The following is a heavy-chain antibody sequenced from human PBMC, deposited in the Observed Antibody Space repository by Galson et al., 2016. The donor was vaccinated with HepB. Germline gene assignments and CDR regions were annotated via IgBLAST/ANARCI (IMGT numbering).Heavy chain of an antibody. CDR1: GFTFSSHW. CDR2: INNDGSRT. CDR3: ARDTPDYGDSGPDY. J-gene: IGHJ4*02. D-gene: IGHD4-17*01. Sequence: SLRLSCAVSGFTFSSHWMHWVRQAPGKGLVWVSRINNDGSRTDYADSMKGRFTISRDNAKNTLSLQMDSLGVEDTAVYYCARDTPDYGDSGPDYWGQGTLVTVSS. V-gene: IGHV3-74*01.